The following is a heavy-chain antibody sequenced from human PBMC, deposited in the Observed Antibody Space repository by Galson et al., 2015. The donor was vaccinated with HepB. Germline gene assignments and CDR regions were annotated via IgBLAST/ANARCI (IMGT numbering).Heavy chain of an antibody. J-gene: IGHJ6*03. Sequence: SLRLSCAASGFTFSSYEMNWVRQAPGKGLEWVSYISSSGSTIYYADSVKGRFTISRDNAKNSLYLQMNSLRAEDTAVYYCAKHNYGDPQIYYYYYYMDVWGKGTTVTVSS. CDR2: ISSSGSTI. CDR1: GFTFSSYE. CDR3: AKHNYGDPQIYYYYYYMDV. V-gene: IGHV3-48*03. D-gene: IGHD4-17*01.